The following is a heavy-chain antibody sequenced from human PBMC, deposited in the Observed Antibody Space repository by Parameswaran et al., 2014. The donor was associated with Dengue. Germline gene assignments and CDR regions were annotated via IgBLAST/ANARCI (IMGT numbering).Heavy chain of an antibody. CDR2: INHSGST. CDR3: ARMRIGLERQNWFDP. V-gene: IGHV4-34*01. D-gene: IGHD1-1*01. Sequence: VRQMPGKGLEWIGEINHSGSTNYNPSLKSRVTISVDTSKNQFSLKLSSVTAADTAVYYCARMRIGLERQNWFDPWGQGTLVTVSS. J-gene: IGHJ5*02.